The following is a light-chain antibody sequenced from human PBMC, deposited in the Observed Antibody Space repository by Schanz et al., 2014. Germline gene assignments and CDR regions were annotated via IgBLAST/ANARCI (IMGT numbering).Light chain of an antibody. CDR2: DAS. CDR1: QSVSSY. J-gene: IGKJ2*01. Sequence: EIVMTQSPATLSVSPGERATLSCRASQSVSSYLAWYQQKLGQAPRLLIYDASNRATGIPARFSGSGSGTDFTLTISSLQSEDFAVYYCQQYSNWPRTFGQGTNLEIK. CDR3: QQYSNWPRT. V-gene: IGKV3D-15*01.